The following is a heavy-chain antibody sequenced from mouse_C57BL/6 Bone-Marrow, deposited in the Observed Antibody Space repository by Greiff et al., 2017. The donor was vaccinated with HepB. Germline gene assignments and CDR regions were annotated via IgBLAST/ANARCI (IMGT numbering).Heavy chain of an antibody. J-gene: IGHJ2*01. V-gene: IGHV1-61*01. CDR3: ARGLDFDY. CDR2: IYPSDSET. Sequence: QVQLQQPGAELVRPGSSVKLSCKASGYTFTSYWMDWVKQRPGQGLEWIGNIYPSDSETHYNQKFKDKATLTVAKSSSTAYMQLSSLTSEDSAVYYCARGLDFDYWGQGTTLTVSS. CDR1: GYTFTSYW.